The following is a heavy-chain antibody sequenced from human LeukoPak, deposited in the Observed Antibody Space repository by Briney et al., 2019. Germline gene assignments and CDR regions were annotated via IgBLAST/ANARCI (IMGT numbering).Heavy chain of an antibody. J-gene: IGHJ4*02. CDR1: GFTVSTNY. Sequence: PGGSLRLSCAASGFTVSTNYMSWVSQSPGKGLERVSIIYSGGSTHYADSVKGRFTISRDNSKNTLYLQMNSLRAEDTAVYYCARDPDSGSYYGAIDWGQGTLVTVSS. V-gene: IGHV3-53*01. D-gene: IGHD1-26*01. CDR2: IYSGGST. CDR3: ARDPDSGSYYGAID.